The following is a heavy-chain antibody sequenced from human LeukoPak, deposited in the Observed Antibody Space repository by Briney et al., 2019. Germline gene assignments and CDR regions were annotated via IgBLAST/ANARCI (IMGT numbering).Heavy chain of an antibody. V-gene: IGHV4-30-4*08. CDR3: ARDGTIFGIGEAFDI. CDR2: IYYSGST. D-gene: IGHD3-3*01. J-gene: IGHJ3*02. Sequence: SETLSLTCTVSGASISSGDYYWSWIRQPPGKGLEWIGYIYYSGSTYYNPSLKSRVTISVDTSKNQFSLKLSSVTAADTAVYYCARDGTIFGIGEAFDIWGQGTMVTVSS. CDR1: GASISSGDYY.